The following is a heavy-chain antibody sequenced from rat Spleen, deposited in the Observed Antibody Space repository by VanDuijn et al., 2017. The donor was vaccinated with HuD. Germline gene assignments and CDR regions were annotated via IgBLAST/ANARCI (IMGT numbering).Heavy chain of an antibody. CDR3: TTSNNYVMDD. V-gene: IGHV5-20*01. CDR1: GFTFSDYY. J-gene: IGHJ4*01. CDR2: ISYDGGST. D-gene: IGHD3-5*01. Sequence: EVQLVESGGGLVQPGRSLKLSCAASGFTFSDYYMAWVRQAPTKGLEWVASISYDGGSTYYRDSVKGRFTISRDNAKSSLYLQMDSLRSEDTATYYCTTSNNYVMDDWGQGASVTVSS.